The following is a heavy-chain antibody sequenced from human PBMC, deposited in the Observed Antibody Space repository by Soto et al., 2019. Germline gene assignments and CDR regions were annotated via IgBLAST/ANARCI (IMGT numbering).Heavy chain of an antibody. V-gene: IGHV3-48*02. CDR3: ARDLRPETNYYYYYGMDV. CDR1: GFTFSSYS. J-gene: IGHJ6*02. CDR2: ISSSSSTI. Sequence: ESGGGLVQPGGSLRLSCAASGFTFSSYSMNWVRQAPGKGLEWVSYISSSSSTIYYADSVKGRFTISRDNAKNSLYLQMNSLRDEDTAVYYCARDLRPETNYYYYYGMDVWGQGTTVTVSS.